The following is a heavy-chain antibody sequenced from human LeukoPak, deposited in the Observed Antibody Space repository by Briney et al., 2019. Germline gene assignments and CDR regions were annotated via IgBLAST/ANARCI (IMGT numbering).Heavy chain of an antibody. CDR2: IYYSGST. CDR1: GGSISSGDYY. D-gene: IGHD3-16*02. J-gene: IGHJ6*02. Sequence: PSQTLSLTCTVSGGSISSGDYYWSWIRQPPGKGLEWIGYIYYSGSTYYNPSLKSRVTISVDTSKNQFSLKLSSVTAADTAVYYCARLRVITFGGVIGPPLDYGMDVWGQGTTVTVSS. CDR3: ARLRVITFGGVIGPPLDYGMDV. V-gene: IGHV4-30-4*01.